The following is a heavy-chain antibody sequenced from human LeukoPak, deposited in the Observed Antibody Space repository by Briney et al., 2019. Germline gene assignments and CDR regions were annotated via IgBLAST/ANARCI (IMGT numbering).Heavy chain of an antibody. CDR3: ASNYYGSGSYYGGSFDP. CDR2: IYTSGST. CDR1: GGSISSYY. V-gene: IGHV4-4*07. Sequence: PSETLSLTCTVSGGSISSYYWSWIRQPAGKGLEWIGRIYTSGSTNYNPSLKSRVTMSVDTSKNQFSLKLSSVTAADTAVYYCASNYYGSGSYYGGSFDPWGQGTLVTVSS. D-gene: IGHD3-10*01. J-gene: IGHJ5*02.